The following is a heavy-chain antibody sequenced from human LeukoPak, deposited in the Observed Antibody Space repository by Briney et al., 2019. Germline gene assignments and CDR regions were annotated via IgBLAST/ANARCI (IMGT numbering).Heavy chain of an antibody. V-gene: IGHV3-30-3*01. CDR2: MSYDGSNK. CDR1: GFTFSSYA. D-gene: IGHD6-19*01. Sequence: GGSLRLSCAASGFTFSSYAMHWARQAPGKGLEWVAVMSYDGSNKYYADSVKGRFTISRDNSKNTLYLQMNSLRAEDTAVYYCARRRYSSDPYYFDYWGQGTLVTVSS. CDR3: ARRRYSSDPYYFDY. J-gene: IGHJ4*02.